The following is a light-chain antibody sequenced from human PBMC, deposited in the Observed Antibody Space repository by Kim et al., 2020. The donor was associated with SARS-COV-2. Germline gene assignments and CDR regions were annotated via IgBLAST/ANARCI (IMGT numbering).Light chain of an antibody. Sequence: SPGERATPSCRASQSVSSSYLAWYQQKPGQAPRLLIYGASSRATGIPDRFSGSGSGTDFTLTISRLEPEDFAVYYCQQYGSSPWTFGQGTKVEIK. V-gene: IGKV3-20*01. CDR2: GAS. J-gene: IGKJ1*01. CDR1: QSVSSSY. CDR3: QQYGSSPWT.